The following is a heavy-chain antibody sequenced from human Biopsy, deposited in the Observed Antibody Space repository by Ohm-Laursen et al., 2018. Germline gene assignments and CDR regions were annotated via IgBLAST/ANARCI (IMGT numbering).Heavy chain of an antibody. D-gene: IGHD3-3*01. CDR2: IYPGDSDT. CDR1: GYSFTNYW. CDR3: AKHGGLGDFWSGYPLAAFDI. J-gene: IGHJ3*02. V-gene: IGHV5-51*01. Sequence: ESLMISCKGSGYSFTNYWIGWVRQMPGKGLEWMGLIYPGDSDTRYSPSFQGQVTISVDKSISTAYVQWNSLKASDTAMYYCAKHGGLGDFWSGYPLAAFDIWGQGTMVTVSS.